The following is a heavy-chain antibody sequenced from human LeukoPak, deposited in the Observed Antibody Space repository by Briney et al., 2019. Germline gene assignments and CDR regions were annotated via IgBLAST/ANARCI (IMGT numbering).Heavy chain of an antibody. CDR3: TQLSRGY. CDR1: GFSLSDAW. D-gene: IGHD1-1*01. CDR2: LKPRGTT. Sequence: KPGGSLRLSCAASGFSLSDAWMSWVRQAPGKGLECVGRLKPRGTTDDGEPMNDRFIVSRDDSKNTLYLQMNSLKAKDTGLYYCTQLSRGYWGQGTQVTVSS. J-gene: IGHJ4*02. V-gene: IGHV3-15*01.